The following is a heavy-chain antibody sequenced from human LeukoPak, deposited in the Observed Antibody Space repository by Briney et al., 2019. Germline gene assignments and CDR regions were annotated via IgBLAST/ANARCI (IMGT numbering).Heavy chain of an antibody. V-gene: IGHV3-21*01. CDR1: GFTFSSYS. D-gene: IGHD1-26*01. CDR3: ARDRREWELRGAFEI. Sequence: GGSLRLSCAASGFTFSSYSMNWVRQAPGKGLEWVSSISSSSSYIYYADSVKGRFTISRDNAKNSLYLQMNSLRAEDTAVYYCARDRREWELRGAFEIWGQGTMVTVSS. CDR2: ISSSSSYI. J-gene: IGHJ3*02.